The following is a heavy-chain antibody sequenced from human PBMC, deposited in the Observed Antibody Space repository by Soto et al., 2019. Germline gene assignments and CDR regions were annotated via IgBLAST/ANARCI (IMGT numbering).Heavy chain of an antibody. J-gene: IGHJ5*02. CDR1: GFTFSSYA. D-gene: IGHD2-2*01. CDR2: ISGSGGST. CDR3: ANKPAKVVVPFTRFDP. V-gene: IGHV3-23*01. Sequence: EVQLLESGGGLVQPGGSLRLSCAASGFTFSSYAMSWVRQAPGKGLELVSAISGSGGSTYYADSVKGRFTISSDNSTNTLYLQMNSLRAEDTAVYYCANKPAKVVVPFTRFDPWGQGTLVTVSS.